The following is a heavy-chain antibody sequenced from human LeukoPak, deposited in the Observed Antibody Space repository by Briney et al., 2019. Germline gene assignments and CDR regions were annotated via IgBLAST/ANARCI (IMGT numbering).Heavy chain of an antibody. CDR2: ISSSGSTI. D-gene: IGHD3-9*01. J-gene: IGHJ4*02. Sequence: GGSLRLSCAASGFTFSDYYMSWIRQAPGKGLEWVSYISSSGSTIYYADSVKGRFTISRDNAKNSLYLQMNSLRAEDTAMYYCARDGPLVSPYFDYWGQGTLVTVSS. CDR3: ARDGPLVSPYFDY. CDR1: GFTFSDYY. V-gene: IGHV3-11*01.